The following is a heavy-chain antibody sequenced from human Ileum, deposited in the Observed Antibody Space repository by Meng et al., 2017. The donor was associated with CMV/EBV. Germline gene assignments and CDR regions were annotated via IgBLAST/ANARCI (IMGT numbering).Heavy chain of an antibody. D-gene: IGHD5/OR15-5a*01. V-gene: IGHV3-11*04. Sequence: GGSLRLSCAASGFAFGNHFMNWIRQAPGKGLEWVSYISSSGLTTYYADSVKGRFSISRDNARSSLYLQMNSLRVEDTAVYYCARGMSVSYWGQGTVVTVSS. CDR1: GFAFGNHF. CDR2: ISSSGLTT. CDR3: ARGMSVSY. J-gene: IGHJ4*02.